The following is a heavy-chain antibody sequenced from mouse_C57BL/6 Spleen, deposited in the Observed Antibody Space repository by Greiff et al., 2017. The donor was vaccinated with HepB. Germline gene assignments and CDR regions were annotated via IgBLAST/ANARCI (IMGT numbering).Heavy chain of an antibody. J-gene: IGHJ4*01. D-gene: IGHD1-1*02. CDR2: INPSSGYT. V-gene: IGHV1-4*01. Sequence: VQLVESGAELARPGASVKMSCKASGYTFTSYTMHWVKQRPGQGLEWIGYINPSSGYTKYNQKFKDKATLTADKSSSTAYMQLSSLTSEDSAVYYCARSGGYDAMDYWGQGTSVTVSS. CDR3: ARSGGYDAMDY. CDR1: GYTFTSYT.